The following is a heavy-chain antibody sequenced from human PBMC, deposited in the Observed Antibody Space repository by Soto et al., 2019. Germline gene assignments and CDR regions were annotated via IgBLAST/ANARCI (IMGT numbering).Heavy chain of an antibody. V-gene: IGHV3-48*03. Sequence: PGGSLRLSCAASGFTFSTYEMNWVRQAPGKGLKWVSYISSSGSTIYYADSVKGRFTISRDNAKKSLYLQMNSLRDEDTAVYYCARDLGGYSSSWYYFDYWGQGTLVTVSS. J-gene: IGHJ4*02. D-gene: IGHD6-13*01. CDR2: ISSSGSTI. CDR1: GFTFSTYE. CDR3: ARDLGGYSSSWYYFDY.